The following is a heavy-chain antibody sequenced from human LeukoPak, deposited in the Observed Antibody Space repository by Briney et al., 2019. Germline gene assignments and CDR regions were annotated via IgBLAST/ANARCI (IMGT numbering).Heavy chain of an antibody. V-gene: IGHV3-15*07. CDR3: SKDLRSFVDTTVVTAFDI. CDR1: GFTFSNAW. D-gene: IGHD5-18*01. Sequence: GGSLRLSCAASGFTFSNAWMNWVRQAPGKGLEWVGRIKSKTDGGTTDYAAPVKGRFTISRDDSKNTLYLQMNSLKTEDTAVYYCSKDLRSFVDTTVVTAFDIWGRGTMVTVSS. J-gene: IGHJ3*02. CDR2: IKSKTDGGTT.